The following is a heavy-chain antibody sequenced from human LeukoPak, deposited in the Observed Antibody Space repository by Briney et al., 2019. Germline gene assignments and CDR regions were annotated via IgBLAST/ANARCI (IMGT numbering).Heavy chain of an antibody. D-gene: IGHD3-10*01. J-gene: IGHJ4*02. CDR3: AKDQVRAMTTYFDS. V-gene: IGHV3-23*01. CDR2: ISGSGGST. CDR1: GFTFSSYA. Sequence: GGSLRLSCSASGFTFSSYAMSWVRQAPGKGLEWVSAISGSGGSTYYADSVKGRFTISRDNSKNTLYLQMNSLRAEDTAVYYCAKDQVRAMTTYFDSWGQGTLVTVSS.